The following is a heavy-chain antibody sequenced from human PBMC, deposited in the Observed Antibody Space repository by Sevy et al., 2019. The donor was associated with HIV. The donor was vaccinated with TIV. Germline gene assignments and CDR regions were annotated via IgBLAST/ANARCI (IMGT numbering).Heavy chain of an antibody. CDR3: ARDWDYYVNSGYPHYGMDV. CDR2: IRHDGSKK. V-gene: IGHV3-30*02. J-gene: IGHJ6*02. Sequence: GGSLRLSCAASGFTFSRYGMYWVRQAPGKGLEWVAYIRHDGSKKNYEGSVMGRFTISRDNSKKMLNLQMNSLRAEDTAIYYCARDWDYYVNSGYPHYGMDVWGQGTTVTVSS. D-gene: IGHD3-22*01. CDR1: GFTFSRYG.